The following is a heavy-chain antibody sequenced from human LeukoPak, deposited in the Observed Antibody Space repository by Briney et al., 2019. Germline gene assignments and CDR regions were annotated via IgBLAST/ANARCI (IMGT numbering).Heavy chain of an antibody. CDR2: IYYSGST. V-gene: IGHV4-59*01. CDR1: GGSISGWY. J-gene: IGHJ4*02. CDR3: ARGRYGWLPFDY. Sequence: PSETLSLTCAVSGGSISGWYWSWIRQPPGKGLEWIGYIYYSGSTNYNPSLKSRVTISVDTSKNQFTLKLSSVTAADTAVYYCARGRYGWLPFDYWGQGTLVTVSS. D-gene: IGHD3-16*01.